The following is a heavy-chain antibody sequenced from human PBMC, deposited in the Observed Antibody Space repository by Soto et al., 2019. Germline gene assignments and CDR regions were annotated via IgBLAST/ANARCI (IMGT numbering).Heavy chain of an antibody. CDR2: IIPIFGTA. J-gene: IGHJ6*02. D-gene: IGHD3-9*01. V-gene: IGHV1-69*01. CDR1: GGTFSSYA. Sequence: QVQLVQSGAEVKKPGSSVKVSCKASGGTFSSYAISWVRQAPEQGLEWMGGIIPIFGTANYAQKFQGRVTITADEYTSTAYMELSSLRSEDTAVYYCARDGILTGYYLRYGMDVWGQGTTVTVSS. CDR3: ARDGILTGYYLRYGMDV.